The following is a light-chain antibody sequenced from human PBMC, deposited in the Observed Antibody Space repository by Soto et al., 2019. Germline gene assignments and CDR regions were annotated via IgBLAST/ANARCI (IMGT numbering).Light chain of an antibody. V-gene: IGLV1-47*02. CDR3: AAWDDNLSGVI. CDR2: SNN. CDR1: RSNIGNND. J-gene: IGLJ2*01. Sequence: QSVLTQPPSASGTPGQRVTISCSGSRSNIGNNDVCWYQQLPGATPKLLIYSNNQGPSGVPDRFSGSKSGTSASLVISGLRSEDEADYYCAAWDDNLSGVIFXGGTKVTVL.